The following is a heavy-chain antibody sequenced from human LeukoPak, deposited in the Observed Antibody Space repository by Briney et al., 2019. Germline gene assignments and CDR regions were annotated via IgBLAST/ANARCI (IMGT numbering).Heavy chain of an antibody. V-gene: IGHV1-2*02. CDR1: GYTFTGYY. D-gene: IGHD5-18*01. J-gene: IGHJ3*02. Sequence: GASVKVSCKASGYTFTGYYMHWLRQAPGQGLEWMGWINPNSGGTNYAQKFQGRVTMTRDTSISTAYMELSRLRSDDTAVYYCARGGYSYGQPPDAFDIWGQGTMVTVSS. CDR3: ARGGYSYGQPPDAFDI. CDR2: INPNSGGT.